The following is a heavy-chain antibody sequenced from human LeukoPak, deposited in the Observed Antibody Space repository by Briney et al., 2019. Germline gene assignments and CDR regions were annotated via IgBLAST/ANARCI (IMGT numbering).Heavy chain of an antibody. CDR3: AREGGSGWYSGWFDP. J-gene: IGHJ5*02. CDR2: ISSSSYI. V-gene: IGHV3-21*01. CDR1: GFTFSSYS. Sequence: PGGSLRLSCAASGFTFSSYSMNWVRQAPGKGLEWVSSISSSSYIYYADSVKGRFTISRDNAKNSLYVQMNSLRAEDTALYYCAREGGSGWYSGWFDPWGQGTQVTVSS. D-gene: IGHD6-19*01.